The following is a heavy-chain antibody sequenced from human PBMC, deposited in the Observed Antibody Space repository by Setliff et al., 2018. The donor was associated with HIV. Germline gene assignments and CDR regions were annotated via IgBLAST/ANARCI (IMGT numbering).Heavy chain of an antibody. CDR3: AKTTPQPNYYYYVDV. V-gene: IGHV1-18*01. CDR1: GYIFSTYG. D-gene: IGHD4-17*01. J-gene: IGHJ6*03. Sequence: ASVKVSCKASGYIFSTYGISWVRQAPGQGLEWMGWISASNGNTHYAQKVQGRVTLTTDTSTNTAYMELRSLRSDDAAVYYCAKTTPQPNYYYYVDVWGKGTTVTVSS. CDR2: ISASNGNT.